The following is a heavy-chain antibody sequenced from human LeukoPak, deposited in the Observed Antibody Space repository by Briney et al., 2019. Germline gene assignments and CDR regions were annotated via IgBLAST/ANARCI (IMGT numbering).Heavy chain of an antibody. J-gene: IGHJ4*02. D-gene: IGHD3-22*01. CDR1: GFTFDDYA. CDR3: AKGVYYDSSGYIDY. CDR2: ISWNSGSI. V-gene: IGHV3-9*03. Sequence: SGGSLRLSCAASGFTFDDYAMHWVRQAPGKGLEWVSGISWNSGSIGYADSVKGRFTISRNNAKNSLYLQMNSLRAEDMALYYCAKGVYYDSSGYIDYWGQGTLVTVSS.